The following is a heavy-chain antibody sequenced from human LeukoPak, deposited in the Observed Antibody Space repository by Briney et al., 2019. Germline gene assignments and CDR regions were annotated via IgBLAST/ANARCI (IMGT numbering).Heavy chain of an antibody. D-gene: IGHD3-10*01. J-gene: IGHJ4*02. CDR1: GFPFTDYW. CDR3: VRGGRRPVRGGYYFDS. V-gene: IGHV3-74*01. Sequence: PGMSLRLSCAASGFPFTDYWMHWVRQVPGKGLVWVSRLNSDEASSRHADSVKGRFTISRDNAKNTPYLQMSSLRTDDTAVYYCVRGGRRPVRGGYYFDSWGRGTLVTVSS. CDR2: LNSDEASS.